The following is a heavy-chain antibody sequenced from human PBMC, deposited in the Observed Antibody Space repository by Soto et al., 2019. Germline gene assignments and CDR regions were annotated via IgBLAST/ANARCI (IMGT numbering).Heavy chain of an antibody. D-gene: IGHD3-22*01. CDR1: GFTFRSYI. J-gene: IGHJ4*02. CDR3: ASLKGGHHYASSGFPSVDY. CDR2: ITSAGSTL. V-gene: IGHV3-48*02. Sequence: EVQLVESGGGLVQPGGSLRLSCAASGFTFRSYIMNWVRQAPEKGLEWISYITSAGSTLYYADSVRGRFTISRDKATNSLYLQMNGLRDEDTAVYYCASLKGGHHYASSGFPSVDYWGQGTRVTVSP.